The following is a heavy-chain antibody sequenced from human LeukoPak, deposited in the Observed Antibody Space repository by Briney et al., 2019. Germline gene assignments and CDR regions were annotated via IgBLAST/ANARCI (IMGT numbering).Heavy chain of an antibody. V-gene: IGHV3-64*01. CDR1: GFTFSSYA. CDR2: ISSNGGST. CDR3: ARGRGYFDY. Sequence: GGSLRLSCAASGFTFSSYAMHWVRQAPGKGLEHVSAISSNGGSTYYANSVKGRFTISRDNSKNTLYLQMGSLRAEDMAVYYCARGRGYFDYWGQGTLVTVSS. J-gene: IGHJ4*02.